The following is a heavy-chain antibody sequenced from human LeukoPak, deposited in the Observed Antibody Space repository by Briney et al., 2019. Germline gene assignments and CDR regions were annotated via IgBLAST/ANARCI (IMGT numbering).Heavy chain of an antibody. J-gene: IGHJ4*02. CDR1: GLTFSRYA. Sequence: PGGSLRLSCAASGLTFSRYAMSWVRQAPGKGLDWVSGISGRGGSTYYARSVKGRFTISRDNSKNTLYLQMNSLRAEDTAVYYCAKIWGPLLVTAMVKGYYFDYRGQGTLVTVSS. CDR2: ISGRGGST. CDR3: AKIWGPLLVTAMVKGYYFDY. D-gene: IGHD5-18*01. V-gene: IGHV3-23*01.